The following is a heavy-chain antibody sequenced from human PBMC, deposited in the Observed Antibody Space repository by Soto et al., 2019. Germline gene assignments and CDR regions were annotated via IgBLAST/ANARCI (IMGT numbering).Heavy chain of an antibody. D-gene: IGHD6-6*01. V-gene: IGHV4-30-4*01. J-gene: IGHJ4*02. CDR1: GGSISSADYY. CDR2: IYYSGST. CDR3: ARAVSSSSPPSDY. Sequence: PSETLSLTCTVSGGSISSADYYWSWIRQPPGKGLEWIGYIYYSGSTYYNPSLKSRVTISVDTSKNQFSLKLSSVTAADTAVYYCARAVSSSSPPSDYWGQGTLVTVSS.